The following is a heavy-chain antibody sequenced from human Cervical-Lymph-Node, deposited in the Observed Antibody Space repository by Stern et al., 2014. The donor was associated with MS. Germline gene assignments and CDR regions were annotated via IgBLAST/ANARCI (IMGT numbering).Heavy chain of an antibody. V-gene: IGHV1-18*01. Sequence: QVQLVQSGAAVKKPGASVQVSCKASGYTFNSYGISWVRQAPGQGLAWMGCISADNVNQNYAQKLQGRVTMTTDTSTSTAYMELRSLRSDDTAVYYCARGLLGSENAFDIWGQGTMVTVSS. CDR2: ISADNVNQ. CDR3: ARGLLGSENAFDI. CDR1: GYTFNSYG. J-gene: IGHJ3*02. D-gene: IGHD2-15*01.